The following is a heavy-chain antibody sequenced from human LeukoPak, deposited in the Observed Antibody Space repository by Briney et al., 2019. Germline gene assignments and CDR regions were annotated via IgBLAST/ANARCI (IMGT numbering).Heavy chain of an antibody. J-gene: IGHJ5*02. D-gene: IGHD3-9*01. CDR1: GVTFSSYG. CDR3: AKGSYYDILTGYQRGYNWFDP. CDR2: ISGGGGST. V-gene: IGHV3-23*01. Sequence: PGGSLRLSCTASGVTFSSYGMSWVRQAPGKGLEWVSAISGGGGSTYYADSVRGRFTISRDNSKNTLYLQMNSLRAEDTAVYYCAKGSYYDILTGYQRGYNWFDPWGQGTLVTVSS.